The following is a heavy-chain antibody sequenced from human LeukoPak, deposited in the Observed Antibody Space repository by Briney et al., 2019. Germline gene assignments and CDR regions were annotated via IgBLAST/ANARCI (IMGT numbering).Heavy chain of an antibody. V-gene: IGHV3-74*01. Sequence: GGSLRLSCAASGFTVSSNYMHWVRQAPGKGLVWVSRIQGDGSNTNYADSVKGRFSISRDNAKNTVYLQMNSLRAEDTGIYYCARGTSAGGPISPFDFWGQGTVVTVSS. CDR2: IQGDGSNT. CDR1: GFTVSSNY. J-gene: IGHJ4*02. CDR3: ARGTSAGGPISPFDF. D-gene: IGHD6-13*01.